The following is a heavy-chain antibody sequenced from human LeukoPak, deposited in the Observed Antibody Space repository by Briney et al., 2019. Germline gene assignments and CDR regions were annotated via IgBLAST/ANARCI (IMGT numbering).Heavy chain of an antibody. CDR2: ISGSSSYK. Sequence: PGGSLRLSCAASGFTFSSYSMNCVRQAPGKGLEWVSSISGSSSYKYYADSVKGRFTISRDNAKNSLYLQMNSLRAEDTAVYYCARGGYSSSWCNYWGQGTLVTVSS. CDR1: GFTFSSYS. V-gene: IGHV3-21*01. D-gene: IGHD6-13*01. J-gene: IGHJ4*02. CDR3: ARGGYSSSWCNY.